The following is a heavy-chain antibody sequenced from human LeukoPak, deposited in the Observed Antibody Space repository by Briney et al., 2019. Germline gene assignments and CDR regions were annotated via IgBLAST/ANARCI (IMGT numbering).Heavy chain of an antibody. Sequence: GGSLRLSCAASGFTFSSYGMHWVRQAPGKGLEWVAVISYDGSNKYYADSVKGRFTISRDNSKNTLYLQMNSLRAEDTAVYYCAKGLRYYDFWSGYYSPYYFDYWGQGTLVTVSS. CDR2: ISYDGSNK. J-gene: IGHJ4*02. CDR3: AKGLRYYDFWSGYYSPYYFDY. CDR1: GFTFSSYG. V-gene: IGHV3-30*18. D-gene: IGHD3-3*01.